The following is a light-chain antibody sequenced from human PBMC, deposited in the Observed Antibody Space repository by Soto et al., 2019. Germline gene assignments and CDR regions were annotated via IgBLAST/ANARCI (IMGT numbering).Light chain of an antibody. Sequence: QSALTQPRSVSGSPGQSVTISCTGTNSDIGGYNYVSWYQQHPGKAPKVMIYDVSRRPSGVPDRFSGSKSGNTASLTISGLQAADEADYYCCSYAGTYYFWVFGGGTKLTVL. CDR3: CSYAGTYYFWV. CDR2: DVS. V-gene: IGLV2-11*01. J-gene: IGLJ3*02. CDR1: NSDIGGYNY.